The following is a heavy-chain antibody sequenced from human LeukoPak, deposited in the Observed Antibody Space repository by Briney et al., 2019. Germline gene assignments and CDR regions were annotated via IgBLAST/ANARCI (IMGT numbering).Heavy chain of an antibody. D-gene: IGHD4-11*01. Sequence: SQTLSLTCTVSGGSISSGGYYWSWIRQPPGKGLEWIGYIYHSGSTYYNPSLKSRATISVDTSKNQFSLKLNSVTAADTAVYYCARHPGRRLYSNLFDYWGQGTLVTVSS. CDR3: ARHPGRRLYSNLFDY. CDR2: IYHSGST. J-gene: IGHJ4*02. V-gene: IGHV4-30-2*01. CDR1: GGSISSGGYY.